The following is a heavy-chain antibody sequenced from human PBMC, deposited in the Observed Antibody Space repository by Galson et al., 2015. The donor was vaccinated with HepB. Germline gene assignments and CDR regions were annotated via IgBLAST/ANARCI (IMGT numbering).Heavy chain of an antibody. V-gene: IGHV1-3*01. Sequence: SVKVSCKASGYTFTSYAMHWVRQAPGQRLEWMGWINAGNGNTKYSQKFQGRVTITRDTSASTAYMELSSLRSEDTAVYYCARDRWNYYDSSGYYSRFDYWGQGTLVTVSS. CDR3: ARDRWNYYDSSGYYSRFDY. D-gene: IGHD3-22*01. CDR1: GYTFTSYA. J-gene: IGHJ4*02. CDR2: INAGNGNT.